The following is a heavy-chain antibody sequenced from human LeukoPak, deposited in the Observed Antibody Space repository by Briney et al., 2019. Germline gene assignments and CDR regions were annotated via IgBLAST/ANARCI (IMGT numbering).Heavy chain of an antibody. V-gene: IGHV3-7*01. CDR3: ARVPGGSNWGAFDM. D-gene: IGHD3-16*01. CDR1: GFSFSSHW. Sequence: PGGSLRLSCAASGFSFSSHWMSWVRQAPGKGLEWMANIKADESDKYYGNSMKGRLTISRDNSKNSLYLEMNSLRAEDTAVYYCARVPGGSNWGAFDMWRQGTMVTVSS. J-gene: IGHJ3*02. CDR2: IKADESDK.